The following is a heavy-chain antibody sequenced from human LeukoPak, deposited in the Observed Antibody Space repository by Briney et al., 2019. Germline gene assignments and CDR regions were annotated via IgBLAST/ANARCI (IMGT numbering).Heavy chain of an antibody. CDR1: GGSFSGYY. V-gene: IGHV4-34*01. Sequence: PSETPSLTCAVYGGSFSGYYWSWIRQPPGKGLEWIGEINHSGSTNYNPSLKSRVTISVDTSKNQFSLKLSSVTAADTAVYYCARGRRVYYGSGSFNYWGQGTLVTVSS. CDR3: ARGRRVYYGSGSFNY. J-gene: IGHJ4*02. CDR2: INHSGST. D-gene: IGHD3-10*01.